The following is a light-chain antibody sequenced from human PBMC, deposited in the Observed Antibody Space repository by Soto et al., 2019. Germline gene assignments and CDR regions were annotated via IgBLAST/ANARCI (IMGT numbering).Light chain of an antibody. J-gene: IGKJ1*01. V-gene: IGKV1-5*01. Sequence: DIQMTQSPSTLSAVVGDRVTITCRASQSTSTWLAWYQQKVGKAPKLLIYDVSSLGSGVPSRFSGSGSGTEFTLTISSLQPDDIATHYCQQYNGFFPSLGQGTKVDIK. CDR3: QQYNGFFPS. CDR1: QSTSTW. CDR2: DVS.